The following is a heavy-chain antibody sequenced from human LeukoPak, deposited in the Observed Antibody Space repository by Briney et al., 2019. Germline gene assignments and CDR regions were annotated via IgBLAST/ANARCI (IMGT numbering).Heavy chain of an antibody. CDR2: ISYDGSNK. V-gene: IGHV3-30-3*01. CDR1: GFTFGHYA. CDR3: ARGLMFGGVLGPLGY. J-gene: IGHJ4*02. D-gene: IGHD3-16*01. Sequence: PGGSLRLSCTGSGFTFGHYALAWVRQAPGKGLEWVAVISYDGSNKYYADSVKGRFTISRDNSKNTLYLQMNSLRAEDTAVYYCARGLMFGGVLGPLGYWGQGTLVTVSS.